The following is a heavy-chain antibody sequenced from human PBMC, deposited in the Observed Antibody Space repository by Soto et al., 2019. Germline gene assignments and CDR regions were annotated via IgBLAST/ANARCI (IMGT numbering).Heavy chain of an antibody. Sequence: SETLSLTCAAYGGSFSGYYWSWIRQPPGQGLEWIGEINHSGSTNYNPSLKSRVTISVDTSKNQLSLKLSSVPAADTAVYYCARGRPRTTVTTGGMDVWGQGTTVTVSS. J-gene: IGHJ6*02. D-gene: IGHD4-4*01. CDR1: GGSFSGYY. V-gene: IGHV4-34*01. CDR2: INHSGST. CDR3: ARGRPRTTVTTGGMDV.